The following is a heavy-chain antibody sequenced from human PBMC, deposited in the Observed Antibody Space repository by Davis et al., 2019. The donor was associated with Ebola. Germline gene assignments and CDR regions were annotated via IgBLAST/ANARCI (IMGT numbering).Heavy chain of an antibody. Sequence: GESLKISCAAPGFTFSSYWMHWVRQAPGKGLVWVSRINSDGSSTSYADSVKGRFTISRDNAKNTLYLQMNSLRAEDTAVYYCARTPPNYYGSGSYYTPPGGYYGMDVWGQGTTVTVSS. D-gene: IGHD3-10*01. CDR2: INSDGSST. CDR3: ARTPPNYYGSGSYYTPPGGYYGMDV. J-gene: IGHJ6*02. V-gene: IGHV3-74*01. CDR1: GFTFSSYW.